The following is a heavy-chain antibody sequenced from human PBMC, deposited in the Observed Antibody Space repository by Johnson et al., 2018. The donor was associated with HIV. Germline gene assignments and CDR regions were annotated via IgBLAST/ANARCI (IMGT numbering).Heavy chain of an antibody. Sequence: VQLVESGGGLVKPGGSLRLSCAASGFTFTNAWMHWVRQAPGQGLEWVGRLKSRTDGETADYAAPVKGRFTISRDDSKNTLYLQMNSLKTEDTALYYCTTDVPGGPYYNAFDIWGQGTMVTVSS. CDR2: LKSRTDGETA. CDR3: TTDVPGGPYYNAFDI. D-gene: IGHD1-26*01. CDR1: GFTFTNAW. J-gene: IGHJ3*02. V-gene: IGHV3-15*01.